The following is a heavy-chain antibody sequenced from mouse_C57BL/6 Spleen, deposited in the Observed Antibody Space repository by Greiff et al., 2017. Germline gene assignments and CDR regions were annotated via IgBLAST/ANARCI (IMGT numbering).Heavy chain of an antibody. CDR2: ISSGSSTI. V-gene: IGHV5-17*01. Sequence: EVQGVESGGGLVKPGGSLKLSCAASGFTFSDYGMHWVRQAPEKGLEWVAYISSGSSTIYYADTVKGRFTISRDNAQNTLFLQMTSLRSEDTAMYYCARPPAYYSNRDYAMDYWGQGTSVTVSS. CDR3: ARPPAYYSNRDYAMDY. CDR1: GFTFSDYG. D-gene: IGHD2-5*01. J-gene: IGHJ4*01.